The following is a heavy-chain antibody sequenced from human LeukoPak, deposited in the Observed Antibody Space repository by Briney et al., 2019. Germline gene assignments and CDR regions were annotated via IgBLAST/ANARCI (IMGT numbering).Heavy chain of an antibody. D-gene: IGHD2-2*01. Sequence: GGSLRLSCAASGFTFSSYEMNWVRQAPGKGLEWVSYISSSGSTIYYADSVKGRFTISRDNAKNSLYLQMNSLRAEDTAVYYCAIRPGGLAGNYWGQGTLVNVSS. J-gene: IGHJ4*02. CDR3: AIRPGGLAGNY. CDR1: GFTFSSYE. V-gene: IGHV3-48*03. CDR2: ISSSGSTI.